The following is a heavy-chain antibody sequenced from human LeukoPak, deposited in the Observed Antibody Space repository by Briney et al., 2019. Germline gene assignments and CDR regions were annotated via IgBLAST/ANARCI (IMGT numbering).Heavy chain of an antibody. J-gene: IGHJ4*02. V-gene: IGHV3-21*01. CDR3: ARDRLVGATTVVY. D-gene: IGHD1-26*01. Sequence: GGSLRLSCAASGFTFSSYWMSWVRQAPGKGLEWVSSISSRSSYIYYADSVKGRFTISRDNAKNSLYLQMNSLRAEDTAVYYCARDRLVGATTVVYWGQGTLVTVSS. CDR1: GFTFSSYW. CDR2: ISSRSSYI.